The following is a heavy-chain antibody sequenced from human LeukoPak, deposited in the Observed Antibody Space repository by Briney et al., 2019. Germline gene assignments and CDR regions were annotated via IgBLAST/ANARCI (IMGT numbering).Heavy chain of an antibody. J-gene: IGHJ4*02. CDR2: INPNSGGT. D-gene: IGHD5-18*01. V-gene: IGHV1-2*02. CDR1: GYTFTRYY. Sequence: ASVKVSCKASGYTFTRYYIHWVRWAPGQGLEWMGWINPNSGGTNYAQKFQGRVTMTRDTSISTAYMELSRLRSDDTAVYYCARDRGYSYANYFDYWAQGPLVTVSS. CDR3: ARDRGYSYANYFDY.